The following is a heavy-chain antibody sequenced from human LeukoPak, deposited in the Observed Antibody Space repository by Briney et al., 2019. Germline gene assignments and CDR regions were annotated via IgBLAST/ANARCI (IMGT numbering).Heavy chain of an antibody. D-gene: IGHD3-10*01. CDR3: ARGTSMVRGVIMSY. CDR1: GFTFSDYY. Sequence: LRLSCAASGFTFSDYYWSWIRQPPGKGLEWIGEINHSGSTNYNPSLKSRVTISVDTSKNQFSLKLSSVTAADTAVYYCARGTSMVRGVIMSYWGQGTLVTVSS. J-gene: IGHJ4*02. V-gene: IGHV4-34*01. CDR2: INHSGST.